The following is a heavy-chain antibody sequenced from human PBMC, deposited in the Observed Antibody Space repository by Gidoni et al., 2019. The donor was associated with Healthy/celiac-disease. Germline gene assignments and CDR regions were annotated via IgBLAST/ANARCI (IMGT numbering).Heavy chain of an antibody. J-gene: IGHJ6*02. CDR3: AREKSALLEWLSSYYYYGMDV. D-gene: IGHD3-3*02. Sequence: EVQLVESVGGLVKPGGSLRLSCAASGFPSSLYSMTWVRQAPGKGLEWVSSISRSSSYIYYADSVKGRFTISRDNAKNSLYLQMSSLRAEDTAVYYCAREKSALLEWLSSYYYYGMDVWGQGTTVTVSS. CDR2: ISRSSSYI. CDR1: GFPSSLYS. V-gene: IGHV3-21*01.